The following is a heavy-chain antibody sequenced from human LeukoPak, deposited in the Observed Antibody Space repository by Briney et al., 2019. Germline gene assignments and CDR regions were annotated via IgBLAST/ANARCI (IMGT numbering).Heavy chain of an antibody. D-gene: IGHD3-9*01. CDR1: GGSISSYY. CDR3: ARVWSSGITILPGWFAP. J-gene: IGHJ5*02. Sequence: SETLSLTCTVSGGSISSYYWSWIRQPPGKGLEWIGYIYYSGSTNYNPSLKSRVTISVDTSKNQFSLKLSSVTAADTAVYYCARVWSSGITILPGWFAPWGQGTLVTVSS. CDR2: IYYSGST. V-gene: IGHV4-59*01.